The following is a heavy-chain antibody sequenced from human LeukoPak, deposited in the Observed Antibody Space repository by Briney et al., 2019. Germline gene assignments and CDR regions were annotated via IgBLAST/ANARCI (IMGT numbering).Heavy chain of an antibody. CDR2: ISAYNGNT. CDR1: GYTFTGYY. J-gene: IGHJ5*02. D-gene: IGHD6-13*01. Sequence: ASVKVSCKASGYTFTGYYMHWVRQAPGQGLEWMGWISAYNGNTNYAQKLQGRVTMTTDTSTSTAYMELRSLRSDDTAVYYCARASSSWYEAWFDPWGQGTLVTVSS. V-gene: IGHV1-18*04. CDR3: ARASSSWYEAWFDP.